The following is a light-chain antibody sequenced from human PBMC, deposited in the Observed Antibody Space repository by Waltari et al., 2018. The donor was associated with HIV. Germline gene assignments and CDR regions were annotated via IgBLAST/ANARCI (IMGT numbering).Light chain of an antibody. Sequence: IQMTQSPSSLSASVGDRVTITCRASQTMSSYLNWYQHKPGKAPKLLIYAASSLQGGVPSRFSGSGSGTHFTLTINSLQPEDFATYYCQQGYSTPYTFGQGTKLEIK. CDR1: QTMSSY. V-gene: IGKV1-39*01. CDR2: AAS. CDR3: QQGYSTPYT. J-gene: IGKJ2*01.